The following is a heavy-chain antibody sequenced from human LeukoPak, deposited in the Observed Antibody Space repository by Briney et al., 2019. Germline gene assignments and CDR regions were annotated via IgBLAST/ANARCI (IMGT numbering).Heavy chain of an antibody. CDR2: ISRSASTI. D-gene: IGHD3-22*01. Sequence: GGSLRLSCAASGFTFSSYEMNWVRQAPGKGLEWVSYISRSASTIYYADSVKGRFTISRDNAKNSLYLQMNSLRAEDTAVYYCARFPTYYYDSSGYWGQGTLVTVSS. J-gene: IGHJ4*02. CDR3: ARFPTYYYDSSGY. CDR1: GFTFSSYE. V-gene: IGHV3-48*03.